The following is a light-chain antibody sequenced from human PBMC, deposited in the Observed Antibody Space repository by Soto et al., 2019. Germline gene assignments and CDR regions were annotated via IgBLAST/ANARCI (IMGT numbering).Light chain of an antibody. CDR1: QSFSGY. V-gene: IGKV3-11*01. J-gene: IGKJ5*01. CDR3: QQRSNWPPVIT. Sequence: DILLTQSPATLSLSPGERATLSCRASQSFSGYLAWYQQKPGQAPRLLIYDASKRATGIPARFSGRGSGTDFTLTISSLEAEDFAVYYCQQRSNWPPVITFGQGTRLEI. CDR2: DAS.